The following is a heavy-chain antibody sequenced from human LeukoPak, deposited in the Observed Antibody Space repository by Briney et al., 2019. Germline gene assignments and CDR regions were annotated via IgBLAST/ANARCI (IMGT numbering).Heavy chain of an antibody. V-gene: IGHV4-59*01. D-gene: IGHD2/OR15-2a*01. CDR1: GGSISSYY. Sequence: PSETLSLTCTVSGGSISSYYWSWIRQPPGKGLEWIGYIYYSGSTNYNPSLKSRVTISVDTSKNQFSLKLSSVTAADTAVYYCARASMHYYYYMDVWGKGTTVTVSS. CDR3: ARASMHYYYYMDV. CDR2: IYYSGST. J-gene: IGHJ6*03.